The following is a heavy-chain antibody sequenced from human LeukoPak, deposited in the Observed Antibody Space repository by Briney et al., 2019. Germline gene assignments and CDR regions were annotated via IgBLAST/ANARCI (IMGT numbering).Heavy chain of an antibody. V-gene: IGHV3-30*04. CDR1: GFTFRSYA. D-gene: IGHD6-19*01. J-gene: IGHJ6*04. Sequence: GRSLRLSCAASGFTFRSYAMHWVRQAPGKGLEWVVVISYDGSNKYYADSVKGRFTISRDNSKNTLYLQMNSLRAEDTAVYYCAAKGAYSSGWYYYYYGMDVWGKGTTVTVSS. CDR2: ISYDGSNK. CDR3: AAKGAYSSGWYYYYYGMDV.